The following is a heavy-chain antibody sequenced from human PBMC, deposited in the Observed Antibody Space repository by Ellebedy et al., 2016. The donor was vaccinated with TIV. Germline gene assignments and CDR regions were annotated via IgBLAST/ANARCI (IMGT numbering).Heavy chain of an antibody. D-gene: IGHD6-13*01. Sequence: PGGSLRLSCAASGVTFSSYAMNWVRQAPGKGLEWVSGISGSGDSTFYADSVKGRFTISRDNAGRTLYLQMDSLRAEDTAIYYCAKEYSRIAAAGLLDYWGQGTLVTVPS. CDR3: AKEYSRIAAAGLLDY. V-gene: IGHV3-23*01. CDR1: GVTFSSYA. J-gene: IGHJ4*02. CDR2: ISGSGDST.